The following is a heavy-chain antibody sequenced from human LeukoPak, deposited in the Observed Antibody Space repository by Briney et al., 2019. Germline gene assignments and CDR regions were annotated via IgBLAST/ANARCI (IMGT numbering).Heavy chain of an antibody. V-gene: IGHV3-9*01. CDR2: ISWNSGSI. J-gene: IGHJ4*02. D-gene: IGHD3-10*01. CDR1: GFTFDDYA. CDR3: AKGRLWFGESPFDY. Sequence: GGSMRLSSAASGFTFDDYAMHWVRQAPGKGLEWVSGISWNSGSIGYADSVKGRFTISRDNAKNSLYLQMNSLRAEDTALYYCAKGRLWFGESPFDYWGQGTLVTVSS.